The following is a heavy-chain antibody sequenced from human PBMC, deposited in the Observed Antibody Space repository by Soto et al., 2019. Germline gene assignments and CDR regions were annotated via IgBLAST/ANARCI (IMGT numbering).Heavy chain of an antibody. CDR3: AKCYGSGSYSAYNWFDP. Sequence: EVQLLESGGGLVQPGGSLRLSCAASGFTFSSYAMSWVRQAPGKGLEWVSAISGSGGSTYYADSVKGRFTISRDNSKNTLYLQMNCLRAEDTAVYYCAKCYGSGSYSAYNWFDPWGQGTLVTVSS. V-gene: IGHV3-23*01. J-gene: IGHJ5*02. CDR2: ISGSGGST. CDR1: GFTFSSYA. D-gene: IGHD3-10*01.